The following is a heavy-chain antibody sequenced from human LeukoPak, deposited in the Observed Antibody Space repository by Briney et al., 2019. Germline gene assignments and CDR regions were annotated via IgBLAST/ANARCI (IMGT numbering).Heavy chain of an antibody. CDR3: TRDKRRDYYDSSGYYYLPYFQH. CDR1: GFTFGDYA. J-gene: IGHJ1*01. V-gene: IGHV3-49*03. CDR2: IRSKAYGGTI. Sequence: GGSLRLSCTASGFTFGDYAMSWFRQAPGKGLEWVGFIRSKAYGGTIEYAASVKGRFTISRDDSKSIAYLQMNSLKTEDTAVYYCTRDKRRDYYDSSGYYYLPYFQHWGQGTLVTVSS. D-gene: IGHD3-22*01.